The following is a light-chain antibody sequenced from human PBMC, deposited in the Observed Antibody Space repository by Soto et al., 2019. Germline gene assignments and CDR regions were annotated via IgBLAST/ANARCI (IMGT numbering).Light chain of an antibody. J-gene: IGKJ2*01. Sequence: EIVMTQSPATLSVSPGERATLSCRASQSVGISLAWYQQKPGQAPRLLIYRASTRATGILDRFSGSGSGTEFTLTISSLQSEDLAVYYCQHYLDWPVYTFGQGTKLKIK. CDR3: QHYLDWPVYT. CDR1: QSVGIS. CDR2: RAS. V-gene: IGKV3-15*01.